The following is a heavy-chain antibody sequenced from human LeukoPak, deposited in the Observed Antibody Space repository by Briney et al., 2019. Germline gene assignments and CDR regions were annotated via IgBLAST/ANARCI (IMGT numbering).Heavy chain of an antibody. CDR2: IYYSGST. V-gene: IGHV4-39*07. CDR3: AREDGSSGYDDF. CDR1: GGSISSSSYY. J-gene: IGHJ4*02. D-gene: IGHD5-12*01. Sequence: PSETLSLTCTVSGGSISSSSYYWGWIRQPPGKGLEWIGSIYYSGSTYYNPSLKSRVTISVDTSKNQFSLKLSSVTAADTAVYYCAREDGSSGYDDFWGQGTLVTVST.